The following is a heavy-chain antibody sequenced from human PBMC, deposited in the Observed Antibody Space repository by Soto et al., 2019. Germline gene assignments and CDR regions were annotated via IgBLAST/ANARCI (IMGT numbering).Heavy chain of an antibody. CDR3: ASSYYYDSSGYYYSNWFDP. CDR1: SGSISRGGYY. D-gene: IGHD3-22*01. Sequence: SETLSLTCTVSSGSISRGGYYWSWIRQHPGKGLEWIGYIYYSGSTYYNPSLKSRVTISVDTSKNQFSLKLSSVTAADTAVYYCASSYYYDSSGYYYSNWFDPWGQGTLVTSPQ. CDR2: IYYSGST. V-gene: IGHV4-31*03. J-gene: IGHJ5*02.